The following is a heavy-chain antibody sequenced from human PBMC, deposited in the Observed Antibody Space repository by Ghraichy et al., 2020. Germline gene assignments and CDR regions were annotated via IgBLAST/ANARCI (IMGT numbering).Heavy chain of an antibody. J-gene: IGHJ4*02. V-gene: IGHV1-3*01. CDR1: GYTFTSYA. D-gene: IGHD3-22*01. CDR3: ARGDYYDSSGYHFGDY. Sequence: ASVKVSCKASGYTFTSYAMHWVRQAPGQRLEWMGWINAGNGNTKYSQKFQGRVTITRDTSASTAYMELSSLRSEDTAVYYCARGDYYDSSGYHFGDYWGQGTLVTVSS. CDR2: INAGNGNT.